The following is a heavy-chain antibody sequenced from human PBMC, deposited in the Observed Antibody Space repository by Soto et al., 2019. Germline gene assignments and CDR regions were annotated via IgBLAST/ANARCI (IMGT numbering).Heavy chain of an antibody. V-gene: IGHV3-21*04. CDR1: GFTFSSYS. Sequence: PGGSLRLSCAASGFTFSSYSMNWVRQAPGKGLEWVSSISSSSSYIYYADSVKGRFTISRDNAKNSLYLQMNSLRLEDTAFYYCAKVSVQRGTTRYFDNWGQGTLVTVSS. CDR2: ISSSSSYI. CDR3: AKVSVQRGTTRYFDN. J-gene: IGHJ4*02. D-gene: IGHD2-15*01.